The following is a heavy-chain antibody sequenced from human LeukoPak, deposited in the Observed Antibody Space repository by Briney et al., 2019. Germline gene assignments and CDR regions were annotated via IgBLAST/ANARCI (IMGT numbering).Heavy chain of an antibody. V-gene: IGHV3-48*02. CDR1: GFTLSSYS. D-gene: IGHD3-22*01. CDR3: ARGQYYYDSSGYPTWFDY. CDR2: ISSSSSTI. Sequence: GGSLRLSCAASGFTLSSYSMNWVRQAPGKGLEWVSYISSSSSTIYYADSVKGRFTISRDNAKNSLYLQMNSLRDEDTAVYYCARGQYYYDSSGYPTWFDYWGQGTLVTVSS. J-gene: IGHJ4*02.